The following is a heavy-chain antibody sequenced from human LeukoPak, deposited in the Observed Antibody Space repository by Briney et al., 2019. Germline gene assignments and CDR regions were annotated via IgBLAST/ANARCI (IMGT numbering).Heavy chain of an antibody. J-gene: IGHJ4*02. CDR3: AGSGRFDC. D-gene: IGHD1-26*01. Sequence: SVRVSCKVSGGTFSSYTINWVRQAPGQGFEWMGGIIPIVETADYAQKFQGRVKITADETTTTAYLELTSLRSEDTAVYYCAGSGRFDCWGQGTLVTATS. CDR1: GGTFSSYT. CDR2: IIPIVETA. V-gene: IGHV1-69*13.